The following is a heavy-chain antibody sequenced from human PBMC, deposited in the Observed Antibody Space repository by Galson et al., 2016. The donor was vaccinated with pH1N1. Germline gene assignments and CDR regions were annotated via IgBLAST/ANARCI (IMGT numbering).Heavy chain of an antibody. CDR3: TCNNNAQDRGGVSMEKIDY. Sequence: SLRLSCAGSGFTFSSYAVHWVRQAPGGGLEWVAVISHDGNVKYYLDSVEGRYTLSRNNSQNTVYLQIDNLRPEDTSFYFCTCNNNAQDRGGVSMEKIDYWGQGTLVTVSS. J-gene: IGHJ4*02. CDR1: GFTFSSYA. D-gene: IGHD3-10*01. V-gene: IGHV3-30*03. CDR2: ISHDGNVK.